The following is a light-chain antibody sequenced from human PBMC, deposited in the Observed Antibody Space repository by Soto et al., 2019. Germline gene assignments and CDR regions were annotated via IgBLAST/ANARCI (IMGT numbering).Light chain of an antibody. CDR3: QSHDTSLSGSRV. Sequence: QSVLTQPPSESRAPGQSVTICRTGSSSNIGAGYDVHWYQQLPGTAPKLLIYGNNNRPSGVPDRFSGSKSGTSASLAITGLLPEDEADYYGQSHDTSLSGSRVFGTATKVTAL. CDR1: SSNIGAGYD. J-gene: IGLJ1*01. CDR2: GNN. V-gene: IGLV1-40*01.